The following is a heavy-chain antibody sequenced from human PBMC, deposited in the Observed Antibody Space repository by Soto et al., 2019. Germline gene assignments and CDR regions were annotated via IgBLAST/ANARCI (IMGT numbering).Heavy chain of an antibody. V-gene: IGHV4-30-2*01. J-gene: IGHJ4*02. CDR1: GGSISRGGYS. CDR3: ARDFRYDSSGSAFDY. D-gene: IGHD3-22*01. CDR2: IYHSGST. Sequence: SETLSLTCAVSGGSISRGGYSWSWIRQPPGKGLEWIGYIYHSGSTYYNPSLKRRVTISVDKSKNQFSLKLSSVTAADTAVYYCARDFRYDSSGSAFDYWGQGTLVTVSS.